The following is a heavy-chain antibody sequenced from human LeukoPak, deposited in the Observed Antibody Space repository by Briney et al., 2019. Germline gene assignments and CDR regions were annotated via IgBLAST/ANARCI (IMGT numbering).Heavy chain of an antibody. CDR3: AKDRGSGWYGGGGEYYFDY. CDR2: ISYDGSNK. J-gene: IGHJ4*02. V-gene: IGHV3-30*18. D-gene: IGHD6-19*01. Sequence: GGSLRLSCAASGFTFSSYAMSWVRQAPGKGLEWVAVISYDGSNKYYADSVKGRFTISRDNSKNTLYLQMNSLRAEDTAVYYCAKDRGSGWYGGGGEYYFDYWGQGTLVTVSS. CDR1: GFTFSSYA.